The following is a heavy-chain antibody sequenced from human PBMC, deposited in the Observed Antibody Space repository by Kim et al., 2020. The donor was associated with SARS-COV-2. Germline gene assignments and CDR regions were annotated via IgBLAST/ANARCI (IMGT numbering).Heavy chain of an antibody. J-gene: IGHJ6*02. Sequence: GGSLRLSCAASGFTFSSYSMNWVRQAPGKGLEWVSSISSSSSYIYYADSVKGRFTISRDNAKNSLYLQMNSLRAEDTAVYYCACISSPWDDYVWGSYLYTPLRPAGMDVWGQGTTVTVSS. CDR1: GFTFSSYS. CDR3: ACISSPWDDYVWGSYLYTPLRPAGMDV. V-gene: IGHV3-21*01. D-gene: IGHD3-16*02. CDR2: ISSSSSYI.